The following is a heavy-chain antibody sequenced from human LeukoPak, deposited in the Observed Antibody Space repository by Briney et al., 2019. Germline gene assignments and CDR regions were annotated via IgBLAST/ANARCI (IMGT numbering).Heavy chain of an antibody. Sequence: PGGSLRLSCAASGFTFSSYSMNWVRQAPGKGLEWVANIKEDGTRKNYMDSVKGRFTISRDNAKNSLYLQMSGLRAEDTAVYYCAREAGDSSGWYNWFDPWGQGTLVTVSS. J-gene: IGHJ5*02. CDR3: AREAGDSSGWYNWFDP. V-gene: IGHV3-7*01. CDR1: GFTFSSYS. D-gene: IGHD6-19*01. CDR2: IKEDGTRK.